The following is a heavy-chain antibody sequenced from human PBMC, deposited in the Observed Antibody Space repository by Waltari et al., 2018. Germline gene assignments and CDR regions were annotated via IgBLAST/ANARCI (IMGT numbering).Heavy chain of an antibody. Sequence: QVQLVQSGSELKNPGASVKISCRTSGYIFTAHGMHWVRQTPTQGLQWMGWINTNTRNPTYAQDFTGGFVFSLDNSVDTAYLEISSLQSEDTAIYFCARDPKYCSGGTCKAWFDSWGQGTLVSVSS. CDR2: INTNTRNP. CDR1: GYIFTAHG. J-gene: IGHJ5*01. V-gene: IGHV7-4-1*02. CDR3: ARDPKYCSGGTCKAWFDS. D-gene: IGHD2-15*01.